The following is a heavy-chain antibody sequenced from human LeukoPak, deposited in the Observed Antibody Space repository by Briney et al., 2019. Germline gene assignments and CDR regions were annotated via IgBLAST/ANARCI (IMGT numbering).Heavy chain of an antibody. J-gene: IGHJ4*02. CDR3: TRVVYGSGNE. V-gene: IGHV3-7*05. CDR2: IKQDGSEK. CDR1: GFTFTSYW. D-gene: IGHD3-10*01. Sequence: RTGRSLRLSCAASGFTFTSYWMSWVRQAPGKGLELVANIKQDGSEKYYVDSVKGRFTIFRDNAKHSLDLQMNSLRAEDTAVYYCTRVVYGSGNEWGQGTLVTVSS.